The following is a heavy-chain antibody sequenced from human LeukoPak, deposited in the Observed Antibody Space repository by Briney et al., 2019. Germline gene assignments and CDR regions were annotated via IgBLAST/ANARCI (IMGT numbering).Heavy chain of an antibody. CDR3: ARDNDWAFHY. V-gene: IGHV3-48*02. Sequence: GGSLRLSCAASGFTFSNYVMSWVRQAPGKGLEWVSYINHNGETIFYPDSVKGRFTISRDNAKNSLYLQMNSLRDEDTAVYYCARDNDWAFHYWGQGTLVTVSS. D-gene: IGHD3-9*01. CDR1: GFTFSNYV. CDR2: INHNGETI. J-gene: IGHJ4*02.